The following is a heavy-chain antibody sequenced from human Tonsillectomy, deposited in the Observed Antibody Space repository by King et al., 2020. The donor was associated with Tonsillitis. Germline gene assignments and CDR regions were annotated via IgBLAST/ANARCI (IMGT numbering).Heavy chain of an antibody. V-gene: IGHV3-23*04. J-gene: IGHJ6*02. D-gene: IGHD3-10*01. CDR1: GFTFSSYA. CDR3: AKKAGGGFGELFDYYYGMDV. CDR2: ISGSGGST. Sequence: VQLVESGGGLVQPGGSLRLSCAASGFTFSSYAMSWVRQAPGKGLEWVSTISGSGGSTYYAESLKGRFTISRDKPKNTLYLQMNSLRAEDTAVYYCAKKAGGGFGELFDYYYGMDVWGQGTTVTVSS.